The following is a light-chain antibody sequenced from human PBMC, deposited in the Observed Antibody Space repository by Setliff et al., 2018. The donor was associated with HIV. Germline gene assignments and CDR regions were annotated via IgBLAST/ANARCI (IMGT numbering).Light chain of an antibody. CDR1: SSDIGTYDR. Sequence: QSVLTQPASVSGTPGQSITISCTGSSSDIGTYDRVSWYQQRPDGGPRLIIYDVIHRPSGVPHRFSGSKSGNTASLTISGLQTEDEADYYCMSYLSTNSYVFGTGTKATVL. J-gene: IGLJ1*01. V-gene: IGLV2-14*03. CDR2: DVI. CDR3: MSYLSTNSYV.